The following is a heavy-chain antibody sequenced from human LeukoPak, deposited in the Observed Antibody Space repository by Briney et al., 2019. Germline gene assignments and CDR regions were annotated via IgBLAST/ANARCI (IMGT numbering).Heavy chain of an antibody. J-gene: IGHJ4*02. Sequence: GRSLRLSCAASGFTFDDYAMHWVRQAPGKGLEWVSGISWNSGSIGYADSVKGRFTISRDNAKNSLYLQMNSLRAEDTALYYCAKDHLRDYGGKTYYFDYWGQGTLVTVSS. D-gene: IGHD4-23*01. CDR1: GFTFDDYA. CDR2: ISWNSGSI. V-gene: IGHV3-9*01. CDR3: AKDHLRDYGGKTYYFDY.